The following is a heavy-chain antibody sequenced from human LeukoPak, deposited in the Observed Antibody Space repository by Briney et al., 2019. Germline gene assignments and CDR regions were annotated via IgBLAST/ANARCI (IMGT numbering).Heavy chain of an antibody. J-gene: IGHJ5*02. V-gene: IGHV4-34*01. CDR2: INHSGST. CDR1: GGSISSYY. Sequence: SETLSLICSVSGGSISSYYWSWIRQPPGKGLEWIGEINHSGSTNYNPSLKSRVTISVDTSKNQFSLKLSSVTAADTAVYYCARQYCSGGSCYPPANWFDPWGQGTLVTVSS. D-gene: IGHD2-15*01. CDR3: ARQYCSGGSCYPPANWFDP.